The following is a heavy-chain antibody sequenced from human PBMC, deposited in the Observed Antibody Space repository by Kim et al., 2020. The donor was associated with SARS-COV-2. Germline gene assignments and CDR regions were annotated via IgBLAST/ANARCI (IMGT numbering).Heavy chain of an antibody. D-gene: IGHD3-10*01. J-gene: IGHJ5*02. Sequence: SETLSLTCTVSGGSISSSSYYWGWIRQPPGKGLEWIGSIYYSGSTYYNPSLKSRVTISVDTSKNQFSLKLSSVTAADTAVYYCAREGGSGSYYISWGQGTLVTVSS. CDR3: AREGGSGSYYIS. CDR1: GGSISSSSYY. V-gene: IGHV4-39*07. CDR2: IYYSGST.